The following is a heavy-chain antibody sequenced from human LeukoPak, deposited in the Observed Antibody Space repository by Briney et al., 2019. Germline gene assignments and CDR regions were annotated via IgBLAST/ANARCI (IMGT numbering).Heavy chain of an antibody. V-gene: IGHV4-31*03. CDR3: ARKNDYGASYYIDV. CDR1: GGSISSGGFY. Sequence: SETLSLTCTVSGGSISSGGFYWNWIRQHPVKGLEWIGFMSYSGTTNYNPSLKSRVTMSVDTTQNQFSLRLSSVTAADTAMYYCARKNDYGASYYIDVWGRATTVTVSS. CDR2: MSYSGTT. D-gene: IGHD4-17*01. J-gene: IGHJ6*03.